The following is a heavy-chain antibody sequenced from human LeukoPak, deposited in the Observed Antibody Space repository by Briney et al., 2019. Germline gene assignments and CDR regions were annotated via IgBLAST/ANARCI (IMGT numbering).Heavy chain of an antibody. D-gene: IGHD6-13*01. J-gene: IGHJ4*02. CDR2: INHSGST. CDR1: GGSFSGYY. Sequence: PSETLSLTCAVYGGSFSGYYWSWIRQPPGKGLEWIGEINHSGSTNYNPSLKSRVTISVDTSKNQFSLKLSSVTAADTAVYYCARLFIAAAGPIIRDYFDYWGQGTLVTVSS. V-gene: IGHV4-34*01. CDR3: ARLFIAAAGPIIRDYFDY.